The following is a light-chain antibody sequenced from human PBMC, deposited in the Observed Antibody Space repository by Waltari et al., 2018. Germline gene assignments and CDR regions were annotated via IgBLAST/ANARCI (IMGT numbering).Light chain of an antibody. J-gene: IGLJ2*01. V-gene: IGLV2-11*01. CDR2: DGS. Sequence: QSALTQPRSVSGSPGQSVTISCTGTSSDVGGYNYVSWYHQHPGKAPKLMIYDGSKRPSGVPDRFSGSKSGNTASLTISGLQAEDEADYYCSSYAGTYTGVFGGGTKLTVL. CDR1: SSDVGGYNY. CDR3: SSYAGTYTGV.